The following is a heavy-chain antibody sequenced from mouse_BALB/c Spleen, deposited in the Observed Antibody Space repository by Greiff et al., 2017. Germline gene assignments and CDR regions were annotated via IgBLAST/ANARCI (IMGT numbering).Heavy chain of an antibody. Sequence: VKLMESGPGLVQPSQSLSITCTVSGFSLTSYGVHWVRQSPGKGLEWLGVIWSGGSTDYNAAFISRLSISKDNSKSQVFFKMNSLQANDTAIYYCATMLLRLAWFAYWGQGTLVTVSA. CDR1: GFSLTSYG. D-gene: IGHD1-1*01. V-gene: IGHV2-2*02. J-gene: IGHJ3*01. CDR2: IWSGGST. CDR3: ATMLLRLAWFAY.